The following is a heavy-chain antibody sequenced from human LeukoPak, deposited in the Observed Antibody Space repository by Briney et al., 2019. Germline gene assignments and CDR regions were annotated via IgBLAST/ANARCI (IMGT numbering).Heavy chain of an antibody. J-gene: IGHJ3*02. CDR1: GYTFIAYY. V-gene: IGHV1-2*02. D-gene: IGHD6-13*01. Sequence: ASVKVSCKASGYTFIAYYMHWVRQAPGQGLEWMGWINPNSGGTNYAQKFQGRVTMARDTSISTAYMELSSLRSDDTAVYYCASDPANYSTSSHALDIWGQGTTVTVSS. CDR3: ASDPANYSTSSHALDI. CDR2: INPNSGGT.